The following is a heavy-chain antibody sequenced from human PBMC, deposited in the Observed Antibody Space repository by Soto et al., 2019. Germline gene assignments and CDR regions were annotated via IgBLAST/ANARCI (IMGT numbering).Heavy chain of an antibody. CDR3: ARYTAKVTITTRDVYYYYGMDV. CDR1: GGTFSSYA. V-gene: IGHV1-69*06. Sequence: SVKVSCKASGGTFSSYAISWVRQAPGQGLEWMGGIIPIFGTANYAQKFQGRVTITADKSTSTAYMELSSLRSEDTAVYYCARYTAKVTITTRDVYYYYGMDVWGQGTTVTVSS. CDR2: IIPIFGTA. J-gene: IGHJ6*02. D-gene: IGHD5-18*01.